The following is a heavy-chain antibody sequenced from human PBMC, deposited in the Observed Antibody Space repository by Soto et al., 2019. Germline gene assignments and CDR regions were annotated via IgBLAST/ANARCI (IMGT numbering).Heavy chain of an antibody. D-gene: IGHD6-19*01. CDR1: GGTFSNYA. CDR3: AQTLGLAVAGPGRFDL. V-gene: IGHV1-69*12. CDR2: ITPLFGTA. J-gene: IGHJ2*01. Sequence: QVQLVQSGAEVKKPGSSVKVSCKASGGTFSNYAISWVRQAPGQGLEWMGGITPLFGTANYAQNFQGRVTITEDESTTTAYMELSSLKSEDTAVYYCAQTLGLAVAGPGRFDLWGRGTLITVSS.